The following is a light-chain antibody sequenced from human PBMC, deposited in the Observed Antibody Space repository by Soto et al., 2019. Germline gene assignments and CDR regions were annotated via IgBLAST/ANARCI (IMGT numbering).Light chain of an antibody. V-gene: IGKV4-1*01. Sequence: DFVMTQSPDSLAVSLGERATINCRSSQSVLSNSDNKNYLAWFQQKPGQPPKLLFYWASTRESGVPDRFSGSGSATAFTLTISNLQAEDVAVYYCQQYHSDPITFGQGTRLEIK. CDR3: QQYHSDPIT. J-gene: IGKJ5*01. CDR1: QSVLSNSDNKNY. CDR2: WAS.